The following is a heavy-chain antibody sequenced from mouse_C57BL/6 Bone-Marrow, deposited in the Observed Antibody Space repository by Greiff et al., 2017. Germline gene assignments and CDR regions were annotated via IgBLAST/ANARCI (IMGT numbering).Heavy chain of an antibody. CDR2: ISSGGSYT. V-gene: IGHV5-6*01. Sequence: DVHLVQSGGDLVKPGGSLKLSCAASGFTFSSYGMSWVRQTPDKRLEWVATISSGGSYTYYPDSVKGRCTISRDNAKNTLYLQMSSLTSEDTAMYYCARHPLLPYGFDYGGQGTTLTVTS. J-gene: IGHJ2*01. CDR3: ARHPLLPYGFDY. D-gene: IGHD1-1*01. CDR1: GFTFSSYG.